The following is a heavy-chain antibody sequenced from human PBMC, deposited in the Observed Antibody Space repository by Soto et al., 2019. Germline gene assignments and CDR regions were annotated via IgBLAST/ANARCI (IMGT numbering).Heavy chain of an antibody. CDR3: AKGAAAGFYYYYGMDV. D-gene: IGHD6-13*01. CDR1: GFTFSSYA. J-gene: IGHJ6*02. V-gene: IGHV3-23*01. Sequence: PGGSLRLSCTASGFTFSSYAMSWVRQAPGKGLEWVSAISGGGGSTYYADSVKGRFTISRDNSKNTLYLQMNSLRAEDTAVYYGAKGAAAGFYYYYGMDVWGQGTTVTVSS. CDR2: ISGGGGST.